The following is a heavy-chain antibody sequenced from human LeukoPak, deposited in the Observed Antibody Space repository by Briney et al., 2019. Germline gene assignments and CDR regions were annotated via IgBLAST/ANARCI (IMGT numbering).Heavy chain of an antibody. Sequence: TSQTLSLTCTVSGGSISSYYWSWIRHPPGKGLEWIGYIYTSGSTNYNPSLKSRVTMSVDTSKNQFSLKLSSVTAADTAVYYCARELVVPAAIIYYYYYMDVWGKGTMVTVSS. V-gene: IGHV4-4*09. CDR2: IYTSGST. CDR1: GGSISSYY. J-gene: IGHJ6*03. CDR3: ARELVVPAAIIYYYYYMDV. D-gene: IGHD2-2*01.